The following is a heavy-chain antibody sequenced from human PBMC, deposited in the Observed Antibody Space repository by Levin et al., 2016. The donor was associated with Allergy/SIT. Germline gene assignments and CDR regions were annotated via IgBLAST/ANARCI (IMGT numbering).Heavy chain of an antibody. CDR2: ISYDGSNK. CDR3: AKDLLNIFGDQTLGPYYYYGMDV. V-gene: IGHV3-30*18. CDR1: GFTFSSYE. D-gene: IGHD3-16*01. J-gene: IGHJ6*02. Sequence: GESLKISCAASGFTFSSYEMNWVRQAPGKGLEWVAVISYDGSNKYYADSVKGRFTISRDNSKNTLYLQMNSLRAEDTAVYYCAKDLLNIFGDQTLGPYYYYGMDVWGQGTTVTVSS.